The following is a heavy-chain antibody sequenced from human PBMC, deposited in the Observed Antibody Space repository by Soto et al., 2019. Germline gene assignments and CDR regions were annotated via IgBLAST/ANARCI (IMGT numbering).Heavy chain of an antibody. CDR1: GFTFSNYC. CDR3: AAILGMDV. CDR2: IKKDGSEK. Sequence: EVQLVESGGGLVQPGGSLRLSCAVSGFTFSNYCMSWVRQAPGKGLEWVANIKKDGSEKYYVDSVKGRFIISRDNGKKSLYLQMNDLRAEDTAVYYCAAILGMDVWGQGTTVTVSS. V-gene: IGHV3-7*05. J-gene: IGHJ6*02. D-gene: IGHD3-3*02.